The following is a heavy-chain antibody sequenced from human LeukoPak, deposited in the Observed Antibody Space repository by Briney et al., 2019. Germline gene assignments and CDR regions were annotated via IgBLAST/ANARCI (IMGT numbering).Heavy chain of an antibody. CDR3: ARVGVPQYAFDI. CDR2: INSDGRIT. J-gene: IGHJ3*02. D-gene: IGHD2-2*01. V-gene: IGHV3-74*01. CDR1: GFTFSSYW. Sequence: GGSLRLSCVASGFTFSSYWMHWVRQVPGKGPVWVSRINSDGRITSYADSVKGRFTISRDNAKNTLYLQMNSLRAEDTAVYSCARVGVPQYAFDIWGQGTWVTISS.